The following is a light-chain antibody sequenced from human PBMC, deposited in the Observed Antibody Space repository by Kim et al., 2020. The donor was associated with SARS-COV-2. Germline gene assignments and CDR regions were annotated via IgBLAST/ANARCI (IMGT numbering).Light chain of an antibody. V-gene: IGLV3-21*04. CDR3: QVWDGSSDQWV. CDR1: NIGSKS. Sequence: PGKPPEHTCGGNNIGSKSVHCYHQKPGQAPLLVMYYDSDRPSGIPGRFSGSNSGNTATLTISRVEAGDEADYYCQVWDGSSDQWVFGGGTQLTVL. J-gene: IGLJ3*02. CDR2: YDS.